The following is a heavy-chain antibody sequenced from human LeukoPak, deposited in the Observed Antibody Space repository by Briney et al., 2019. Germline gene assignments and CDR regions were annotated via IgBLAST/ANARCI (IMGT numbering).Heavy chain of an antibody. CDR2: MNPNSGNT. Sequence: ASVKVSCKASGYTFTSYDINWVRQAPGQGLEWMRWMNPNSGNTGYAQKFQGRVTMTRNTSISTAYMELSSLRSEDTAVYYCARGCSSTSCYPWGGYWGQGTLVTVSS. D-gene: IGHD2-2*01. CDR3: ARGCSSTSCYPWGGY. CDR1: GYTFTSYD. V-gene: IGHV1-8*01. J-gene: IGHJ4*02.